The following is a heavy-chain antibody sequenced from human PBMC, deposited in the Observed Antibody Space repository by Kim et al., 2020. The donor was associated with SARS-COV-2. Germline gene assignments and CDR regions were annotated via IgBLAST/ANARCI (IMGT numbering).Heavy chain of an antibody. Sequence: ASVKVSCKASGYTFTSYDINWVRQATGQGLEWMGWMNPKGGNTAYEQKFQGRVTMTRNTSISTAYMELSSLRSEDTAVYYCARARYGSGSGRYFQHWGQGTLVTVSS. J-gene: IGHJ1*01. CDR2: MNPKGGNT. D-gene: IGHD3-10*01. CDR3: ARARYGSGSGRYFQH. CDR1: GYTFTSYD. V-gene: IGHV1-8*01.